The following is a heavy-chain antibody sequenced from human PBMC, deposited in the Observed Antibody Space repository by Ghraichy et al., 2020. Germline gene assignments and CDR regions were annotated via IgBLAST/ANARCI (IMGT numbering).Heavy chain of an antibody. CDR1: GGSISSSSYY. D-gene: IGHD6-19*01. Sequence: SETLSLTCTVSGGSISSSSYYWGWIRQPPGKGLEWIGSIYYSGSTYYNPSLKSRVTISVETSKNQFSLKLSSVTAADTAVYYCLRSIAVAGSTWYWQVFDYWGQGTLVTVSS. CDR3: LRSIAVAGSTWYWQVFDY. J-gene: IGHJ4*02. CDR2: IYYSGST. V-gene: IGHV4-39*01.